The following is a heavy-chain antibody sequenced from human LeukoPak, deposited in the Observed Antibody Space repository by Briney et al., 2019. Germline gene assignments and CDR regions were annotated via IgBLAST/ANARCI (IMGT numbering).Heavy chain of an antibody. V-gene: IGHV3-23*01. J-gene: IGHJ4*02. CDR3: VRGFYSGSYYYLDN. Sequence: TGGSLRLSCAASGFTFSSYAMSWVRQAPGKGLEWVTVISGSGDNTYYANSVKGRFTISRDNSKNTVYLQMDSLRAEDTAVYICVRGFYSGSYYYLDNWGQGTQVTVSS. CDR1: GFTFSSYA. CDR2: ISGSGDNT. D-gene: IGHD1-26*01.